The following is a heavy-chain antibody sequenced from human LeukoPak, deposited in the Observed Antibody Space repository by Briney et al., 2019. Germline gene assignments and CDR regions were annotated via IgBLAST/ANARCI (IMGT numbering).Heavy chain of an antibody. V-gene: IGHV3-23*01. D-gene: IGHD3-9*01. J-gene: IGHJ4*02. CDR2: ISGSGGST. CDR3: AKSHLIDILTGYDYFDY. CDR1: GFTFSSYA. Sequence: PGGSLRLSCAASGFTFSSYAMSWVRQAPGKGLEWVSAISGSGGSTYYADSVKGRFTISRDNSKNTLYLQMNSLRAEDTAVYYCAKSHLIDILTGYDYFDYWGQGTLVTVSS.